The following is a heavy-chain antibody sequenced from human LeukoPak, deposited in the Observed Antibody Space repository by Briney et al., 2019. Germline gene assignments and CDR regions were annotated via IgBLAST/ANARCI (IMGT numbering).Heavy chain of an antibody. D-gene: IGHD4-17*01. CDR2: ISYIGST. CDR3: ARDLVTVTKGFDI. V-gene: IGHV4-59*11. J-gene: IGHJ3*02. CDR1: ADPFSSHY. Sequence: SETLSLPCAVPADPFSSHYRTWIRQPPGKGLEWIGYISYIGSTNYNPSLKSRVTISIDTSKNQFSLKLSSVTAADTAVYYCARDLVTVTKGFDIWGQGTLVSVSS.